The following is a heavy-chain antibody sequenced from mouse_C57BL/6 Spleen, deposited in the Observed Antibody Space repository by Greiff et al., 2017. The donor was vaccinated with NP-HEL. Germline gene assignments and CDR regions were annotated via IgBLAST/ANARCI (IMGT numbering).Heavy chain of an antibody. CDR1: GYTFTSYW. V-gene: IGHV1-52*01. CDR3: ARQGTTVVADY. Sequence: QVQLQQPGAELVRPGSSVKLSCKASGYTFTSYWMHWVKQRPIKGLEWIGNIDPSDSETHYNQKFKDKATLTVDKSYSTAYMQLSSLTSEDSAVYYCARQGTTVVADYWGQGTTLTVSS. CDR2: IDPSDSET. D-gene: IGHD1-1*01. J-gene: IGHJ2*01.